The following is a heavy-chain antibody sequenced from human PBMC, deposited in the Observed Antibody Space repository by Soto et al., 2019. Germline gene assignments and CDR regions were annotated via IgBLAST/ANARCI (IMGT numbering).Heavy chain of an antibody. CDR1: GYTFSNYG. D-gene: IGHD3-3*01. CDR2: VSTYNGDT. Sequence: QVQLVQSGAEVRKPGASVKVSCKASGYTFSNYGIYWLRQAPGQGLEWLGWVSTYNGDTNYAQKFHDRVTMTTHTSTNTASMELRSLKSDDTAVYYCARGHFDFWSVYPIEYWGQGTSVTVSS. V-gene: IGHV1-18*04. J-gene: IGHJ4*02. CDR3: ARGHFDFWSVYPIEY.